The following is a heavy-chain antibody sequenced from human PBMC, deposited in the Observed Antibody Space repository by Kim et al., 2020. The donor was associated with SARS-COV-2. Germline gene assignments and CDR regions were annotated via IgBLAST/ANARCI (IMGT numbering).Heavy chain of an antibody. CDR1: GFIFSSYS. CDR3: VKGIAYCDGADGDCYPRGG. Sequence: GGSLRLSCSASGFIFSSYSMHWVRQAPGKGLEFVSAIKKNGRDTYYADSVRARFTISRDDSRSMVYLQMTSLRAEDTAIYYCVKGIAYCDGADGDCYPRGGWGQGSLVTVSS. V-gene: IGHV3-64D*06. J-gene: IGHJ4*02. CDR2: IKKNGRDT. D-gene: IGHD2-21*01.